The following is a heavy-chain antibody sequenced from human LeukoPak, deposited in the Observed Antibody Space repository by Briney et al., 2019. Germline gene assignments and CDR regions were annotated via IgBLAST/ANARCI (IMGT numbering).Heavy chain of an antibody. CDR1: GFTFNSDA. Sequence: GVSLRLSCAASGFTFNSDAMSWVRQAPGKGLEWVSVISASGASTSYADSVKSRFTISRDNSKNTLYLQMNSLRAEDTAVYYCAKRAVAGTYYFDYWGQGTLVTVSS. V-gene: IGHV3-23*01. CDR3: AKRAVAGTYYFDY. J-gene: IGHJ4*02. CDR2: ISASGAST. D-gene: IGHD6-19*01.